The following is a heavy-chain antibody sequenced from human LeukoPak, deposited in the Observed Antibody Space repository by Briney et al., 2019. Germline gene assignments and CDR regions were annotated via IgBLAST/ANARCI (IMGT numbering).Heavy chain of an antibody. V-gene: IGHV1-2*02. CDR1: GYTFTGYY. CDR2: INPNSGGT. Sequence: ASVKVSCKASGYTFTGYYMHWVRQAPGQGLEWMGWINPNSGGTNYAQKFQGRVTMTRDTSISTAYMELSRLRSEDTAVYYCARARTISSSWYCDYWGQGILVTVSS. CDR3: ARARTISSSWYCDY. J-gene: IGHJ4*02. D-gene: IGHD6-13*01.